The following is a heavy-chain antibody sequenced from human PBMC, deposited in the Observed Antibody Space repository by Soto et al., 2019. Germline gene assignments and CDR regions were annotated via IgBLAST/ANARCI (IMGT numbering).Heavy chain of an antibody. CDR2: ISGSGGST. CDR3: AKDTYYHDSSGYYIFEF. Sequence: GGSLRLSCAASGFTFSSYAMSWVRQAPGKGLEWVSAISGSGGSTYYADSVKGRFTISRDNSEDTLYLQMNSLIVEDTAVYFCAKDTYYHDSSGYYIFEFWGQGTLVTVSS. D-gene: IGHD3-22*01. CDR1: GFTFSSYA. V-gene: IGHV3-23*01. J-gene: IGHJ4*02.